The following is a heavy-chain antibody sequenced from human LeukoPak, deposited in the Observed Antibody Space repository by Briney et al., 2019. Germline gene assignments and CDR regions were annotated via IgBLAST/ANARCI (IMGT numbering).Heavy chain of an antibody. V-gene: IGHV4-30-2*01. CDR2: IYHSGST. D-gene: IGHD5-18*01. CDR3: ARGQTAIRLAGFGFDYFDY. Sequence: SETLSLTCTVSGGSISSGGYYWSWIRQPPGKGLEWIGYIYHSGSTYYNPSLKSRVTISVDRSKDQFSLKLSSVTAADTAVYYCARGQTAIRLAGFGFDYFDYWGQGTLVTVSS. CDR1: GGSISSGGYY. J-gene: IGHJ4*02.